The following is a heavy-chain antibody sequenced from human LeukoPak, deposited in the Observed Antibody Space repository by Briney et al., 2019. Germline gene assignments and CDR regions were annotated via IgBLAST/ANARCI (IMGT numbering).Heavy chain of an antibody. Sequence: SETLSLTCTVSGGSISSYYWSWIRQPPGKGLEWIGYFSNSGGTNYSPSLKSRVTMSVDTSKNQFSLKLSSVTAADTAVYYCARGSNWGDYWGQGTLVTVSS. CDR3: ARGSNWGDY. CDR1: GGSISSYY. CDR2: FSNSGGT. V-gene: IGHV4-59*12. J-gene: IGHJ4*02. D-gene: IGHD7-27*01.